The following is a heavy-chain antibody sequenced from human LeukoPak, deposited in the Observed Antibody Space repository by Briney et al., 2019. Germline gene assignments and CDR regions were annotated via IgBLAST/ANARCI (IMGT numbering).Heavy chain of an antibody. CDR2: IWYDGSNK. D-gene: IGHD3-10*01. CDR3: AKGQGSEIYKYYFDY. Sequence: GGSLRLSCAASGFTFSSYGMHWVRQAPGKGLEWVAVIWYDGSNKYYADSVKGRFTISRDNSKNTLYLQMNSLRAEDTAVYYCAKGQGSEIYKYYFDYWGQGALVTVSS. J-gene: IGHJ4*02. V-gene: IGHV3-33*06. CDR1: GFTFSSYG.